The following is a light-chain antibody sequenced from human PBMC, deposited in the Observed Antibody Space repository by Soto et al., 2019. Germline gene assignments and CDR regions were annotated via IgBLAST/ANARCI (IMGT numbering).Light chain of an antibody. J-gene: IGLJ1*01. CDR2: DAS. CDR1: NSDVGGYNY. Sequence: QSALTQPASVSGSPGQSITISCTGTNSDVGGYNYVAWYQQHAGKAPKLMMYDASNRPSGVSNRFSGSKSGNTASLTISGLQAEDEADYYCSSYAGSSTVFGTGTKLTVL. CDR3: SSYAGSSTV. V-gene: IGLV2-14*01.